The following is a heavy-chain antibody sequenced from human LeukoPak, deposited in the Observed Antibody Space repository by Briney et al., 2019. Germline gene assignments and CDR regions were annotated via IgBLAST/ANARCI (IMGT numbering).Heavy chain of an antibody. CDR2: IYSGGST. CDR1: GFTVSSNY. J-gene: IGHJ4*02. V-gene: IGHV3-53*01. Sequence: GGSLRLSCAASGFTVSSNYMSWVRQAPGKGLEWVSVIYSGGSTYYADSVKGRFTISRDNSKSTLYIQMNSLRAEDTAVYYCARDIDNYGDYIPYWGQGTLVTVSS. D-gene: IGHD4-17*01. CDR3: ARDIDNYGDYIPY.